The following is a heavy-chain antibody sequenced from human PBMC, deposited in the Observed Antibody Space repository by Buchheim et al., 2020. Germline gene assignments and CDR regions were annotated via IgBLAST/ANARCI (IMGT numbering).Heavy chain of an antibody. D-gene: IGHD2-21*02. Sequence: EVQLVESGGGLVKPGGSLRLSCAASGFTFSIYGMNWVRQAPGKGLEWVSSISGTSSFIYYADSVKGRFTISRDNAKNTLYLQMNGLRAEYTAVYYCARAESGDPVYWGQGTL. CDR1: GFTFSIYG. CDR3: ARAESGDPVY. J-gene: IGHJ4*02. CDR2: ISGTSSFI. V-gene: IGHV3-21*06.